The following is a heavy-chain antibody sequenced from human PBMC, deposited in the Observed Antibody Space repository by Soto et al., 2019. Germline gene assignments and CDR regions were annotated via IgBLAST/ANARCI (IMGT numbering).Heavy chain of an antibody. V-gene: IGHV3-74*01. CDR3: AKLVAPGVGEQHNTFDY. J-gene: IGHJ4*02. Sequence: EVQLVESGGGLVQPGGSLRLSCAASGFTFSSYWMHWVRQAPGKGLVWVSRINSDGSSTSYADSVKGRFTISRDNAKNTLYLQMNSLRAEDTAVYYCAKLVAPGVGEQHNTFDYWGQGTLVTVSS. CDR2: INSDGSST. CDR1: GFTFSSYW. D-gene: IGHD6-13*01.